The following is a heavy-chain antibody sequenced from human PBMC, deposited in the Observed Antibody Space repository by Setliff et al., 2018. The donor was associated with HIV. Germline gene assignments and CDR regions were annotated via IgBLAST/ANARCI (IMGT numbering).Heavy chain of an antibody. Sequence: PSETLSLTCNVSGGSISSSTYYWGWIRQPPGKGLEWIGSIYYSGNTYYSPSLKSRLTMSVDTSKNRFSLKLYSMTAADTAVYFCARESISSAFDIWGQGTMVTVSS. CDR1: GGSISSSTYY. CDR3: ARESISSAFDI. CDR2: IYYSGNT. V-gene: IGHV4-39*07. D-gene: IGHD2-21*01. J-gene: IGHJ3*02.